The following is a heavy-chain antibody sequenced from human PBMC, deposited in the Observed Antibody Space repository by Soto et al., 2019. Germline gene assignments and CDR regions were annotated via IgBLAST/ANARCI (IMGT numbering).Heavy chain of an antibody. J-gene: IGHJ4*02. Sequence: QVQLQESGPGLVKPSGTLSLTCAVSGGSISRSNWWSWVRQPPGKGLAWIGEIYHSGSTNYNPSLKGRVTISVDKSKNQFSLKLSSVTAADTAVYYCARSITFDWLFFDYWGQGTLVTVSS. CDR1: GGSISRSNW. V-gene: IGHV4-4*02. CDR3: ARSITFDWLFFDY. D-gene: IGHD3-9*01. CDR2: IYHSGST.